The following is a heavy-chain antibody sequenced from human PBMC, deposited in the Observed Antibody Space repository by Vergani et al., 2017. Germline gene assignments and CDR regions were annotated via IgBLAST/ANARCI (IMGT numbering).Heavy chain of an antibody. J-gene: IGHJ3*02. Sequence: EVQLLESGGGLVQPGGSLRLSCAASGFTFSSYATSWVRQAPGKGLEWVSAISGSGGSTYYADSVKGRFTISRDNSKNTLYLQMNSLRAEDTAVYYCAKDGAVVGDAFDIWGQGTMVTVSS. CDR2: ISGSGGST. V-gene: IGHV3-23*01. CDR1: GFTFSSYA. CDR3: AKDGAVVGDAFDI. D-gene: IGHD2-15*01.